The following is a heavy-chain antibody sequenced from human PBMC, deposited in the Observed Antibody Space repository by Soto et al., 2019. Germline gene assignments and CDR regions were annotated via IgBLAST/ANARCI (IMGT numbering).Heavy chain of an antibody. Sequence: QVQLVQSGAEVKKPGASVKVSCKASGYTFTSYGISWVRQAPGQGLEWMGWISAYNGNTNYAQKLQGRVTMTTDKSTSKAYMELRSLRSDDTAVYYCARDSIDKYSSSWADYWGQGTLVTVSS. CDR1: GYTFTSYG. CDR3: ARDSIDKYSSSWADY. CDR2: ISAYNGNT. D-gene: IGHD6-13*01. J-gene: IGHJ4*02. V-gene: IGHV1-18*01.